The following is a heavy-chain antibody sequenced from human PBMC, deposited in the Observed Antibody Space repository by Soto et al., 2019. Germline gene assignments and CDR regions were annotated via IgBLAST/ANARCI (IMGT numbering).Heavy chain of an antibody. CDR2: IVVGSGNT. CDR3: AATHCSGGSCYSDY. Sequence: QMQLVQSGPEVKQPGTSVKVSCKASGFTFTSSAVQWVRQARGQRLEWIGWIVVGSGNTNYAQKFQERVTITRDMSTSTAYMELSSLRSEDTAVYYCAATHCSGGSCYSDYWGQGTLVTVSS. V-gene: IGHV1-58*01. J-gene: IGHJ4*02. CDR1: GFTFTSSA. D-gene: IGHD2-15*01.